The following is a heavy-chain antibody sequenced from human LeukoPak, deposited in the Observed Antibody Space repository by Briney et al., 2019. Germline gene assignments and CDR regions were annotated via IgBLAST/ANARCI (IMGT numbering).Heavy chain of an antibody. CDR2: ISSSSSYI. CDR1: GFTFSSYS. J-gene: IGHJ3*02. CDR3: ARDRTYCGGDYYQGAFDI. V-gene: IGHV3-21*01. Sequence: GGSLRLSCAASGFTFSSYSMNWVRQAPGKGLEWVSSISSSSSYIYYADSVKGRFTISRDNAKNSLYLQMNSLRAEDTAVYYCARDRTYCGGDYYQGAFDIWGQGTMVTVSS. D-gene: IGHD2-21*02.